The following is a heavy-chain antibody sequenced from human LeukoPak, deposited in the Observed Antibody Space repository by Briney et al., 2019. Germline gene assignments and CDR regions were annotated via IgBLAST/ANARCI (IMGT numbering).Heavy chain of an antibody. Sequence: SETLSLTCTVSGDSISSFYWGWIRQPPGKGLEWIGYRNYNGRTYYKPSLQSRVTISVDTSNNYFSLRLTSVTAADTAVYYCARLLDNDSSGDPDTFDVWGQGTMVTVSS. D-gene: IGHD3-22*01. CDR2: RNYNGRT. V-gene: IGHV4-59*13. J-gene: IGHJ3*01. CDR3: ARLLDNDSSGDPDTFDV. CDR1: GDSISSFY.